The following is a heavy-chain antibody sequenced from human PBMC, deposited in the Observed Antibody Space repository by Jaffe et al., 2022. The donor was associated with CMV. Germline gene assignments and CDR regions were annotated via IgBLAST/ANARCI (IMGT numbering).Heavy chain of an antibody. Sequence: QVQLVQSGAEVKKPGASVKVSCKASGYTFTSYGISWVRQAPGQGLEWMGWISAYNGNTNYAQKLQGRVTMTTDTSTSTAYMELRSLRSDDTAVYYCARVFGTAYCSSTSCYSAWFDPWGQGTLVTVSS. CDR3: ARVFGTAYCSSTSCYSAWFDP. CDR1: GYTFTSYG. D-gene: IGHD2-2*01. J-gene: IGHJ5*02. V-gene: IGHV1-18*01. CDR2: ISAYNGNT.